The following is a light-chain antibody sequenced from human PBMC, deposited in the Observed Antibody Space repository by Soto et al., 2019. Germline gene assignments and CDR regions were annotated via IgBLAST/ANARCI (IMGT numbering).Light chain of an antibody. Sequence: QSVLTQPPSASGTPGQRVTLSCSGSSSNIGSNAVSWFQQLPGTAPKLLISSNNQRPSGVPDRFSGSKSGTSASLAISGLQSEDEADYFCAAWDASLNGWVFGGGTKLTVL. J-gene: IGLJ3*02. CDR1: SSNIGSNA. CDR2: SNN. CDR3: AAWDASLNGWV. V-gene: IGLV1-44*01.